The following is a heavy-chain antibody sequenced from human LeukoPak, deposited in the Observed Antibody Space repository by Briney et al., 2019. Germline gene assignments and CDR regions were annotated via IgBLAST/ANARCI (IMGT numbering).Heavy chain of an antibody. V-gene: IGHV3-23*01. J-gene: IGHJ4*02. CDR1: GFTFSSYA. CDR3: ARDREGYGDFGDY. CDR2: VSGSGSST. Sequence: GGSLRLSCAASGFTFSSYAMTWVRQAPGKGLEWVSAVSGSGSSTYYADSVKGRFTISRDNSKNTLFLQMNSLRAEDTAVYYCARDREGYGDFGDYWGQGTLVTVSS. D-gene: IGHD4-17*01.